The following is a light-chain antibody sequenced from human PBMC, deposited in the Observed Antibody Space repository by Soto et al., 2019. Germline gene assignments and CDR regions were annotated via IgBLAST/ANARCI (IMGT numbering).Light chain of an antibody. CDR3: SSYAGSNNYV. Sequence: QSVLPQPPSASGSPGQSVTISCTGTSSDVGGYNYVSWYQQHPGKAPKLMIYEVSKRPSGVPDRFSGSKSGNTASLTVSGLQAEDEADYYCSSYAGSNNYVFGTGTRSP. CDR1: SSDVGGYNY. CDR2: EVS. J-gene: IGLJ1*01. V-gene: IGLV2-8*01.